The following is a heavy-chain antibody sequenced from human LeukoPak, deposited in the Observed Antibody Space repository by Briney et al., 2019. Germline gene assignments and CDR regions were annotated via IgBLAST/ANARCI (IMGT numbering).Heavy chain of an antibody. J-gene: IGHJ4*02. V-gene: IGHV3-21*01. CDR1: GFTFSSYS. CDR3: AREEVVVITDQYYFDY. Sequence: PGGSLRLSCAASGFTFSSYSMNWVRQAPGKGLEWVSSISGSSSYIYYADSVKGRFTISRDNAKNSLYLQMNSLRAEDTAVYYCAREEVVVITDQYYFDYWGQGILVTVSS. CDR2: ISGSSSYI. D-gene: IGHD3-22*01.